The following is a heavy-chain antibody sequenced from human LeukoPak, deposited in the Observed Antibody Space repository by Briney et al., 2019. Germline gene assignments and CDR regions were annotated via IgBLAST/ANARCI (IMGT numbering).Heavy chain of an antibody. CDR2: ISSDTSYI. CDR3: ARDTSTVTNREFDY. CDR1: GFTFSSYS. Sequence: GGSLRLSCVASGFTFSSYSVNWVRQAPGKGLEWVSLISSDTSYIHYADSVKGRFTISRDNAKNSVFLQMNSLRAEDTALYYCARDTSTVTNREFDYWGQGTLVTVSS. V-gene: IGHV3-21*01. D-gene: IGHD4-17*01. J-gene: IGHJ4*02.